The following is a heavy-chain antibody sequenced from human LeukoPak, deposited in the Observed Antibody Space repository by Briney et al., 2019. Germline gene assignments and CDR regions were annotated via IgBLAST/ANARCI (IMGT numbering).Heavy chain of an antibody. J-gene: IGHJ4*02. V-gene: IGHV4-31*03. Sequence: SQTLSLTCTVSGGSISSGGYYWSWIRQHPGKGLEWIGYIYYSGSTYYNPSLKSRVTISVDTSKNQFSLKLSSVTAADTAVYYCARLHPDYDFWSGYYGPCYYVDYWGQGTLVTVSS. D-gene: IGHD3-3*01. CDR1: GGSISSGGYY. CDR2: IYYSGST. CDR3: ARLHPDYDFWSGYYGPCYYVDY.